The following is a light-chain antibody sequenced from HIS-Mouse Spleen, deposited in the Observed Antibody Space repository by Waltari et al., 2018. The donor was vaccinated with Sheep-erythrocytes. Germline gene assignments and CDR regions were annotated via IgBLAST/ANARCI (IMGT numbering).Light chain of an antibody. CDR2: DVS. CDR3: SSYTSSSTV. Sequence: QSALTQPASVSGSPGQSITISCTGTSSDVGGYTYVSWYQQHPGKAPKLMIYDVSNRTSGVSNRFSGSKSGNTASLTISGLQAEDEADYYCSSYTSSSTVFGGGTKLTVL. CDR1: SSDVGGYTY. V-gene: IGLV2-14*03. J-gene: IGLJ2*01.